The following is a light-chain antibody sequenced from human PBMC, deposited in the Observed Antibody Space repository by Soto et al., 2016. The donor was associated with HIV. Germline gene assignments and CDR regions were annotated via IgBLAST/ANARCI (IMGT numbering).Light chain of an antibody. CDR1: NIGDKS. V-gene: IGLV3-21*02. Sequence: SYVLTQPPSVSVTPGETARITCGGNNIGDKSVHWYQQKPGQAPVLVVYDDNDRPSGIPERFSGSNFGNTATLTISRVEAGDEADYHCQVWDSRNDHRVFGGGTK. CDR2: DDN. CDR3: QVWDSRNDHRV. J-gene: IGLJ3*02.